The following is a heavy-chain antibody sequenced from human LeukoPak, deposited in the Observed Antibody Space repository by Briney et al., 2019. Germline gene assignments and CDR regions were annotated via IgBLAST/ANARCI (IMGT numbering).Heavy chain of an antibody. D-gene: IGHD5-12*01. V-gene: IGHV3-23*01. Sequence: GGSLRLSCAASGFTFSSYAVSWVRQAPGKGLEWVSAISGSGGSTYYADSVKGRFTISRGNSKNTLYLQMNSLRAEDTAVYYCANQGGDSGYDSYYFDYWGQGTLVTVSS. CDR2: ISGSGGST. CDR1: GFTFSSYA. CDR3: ANQGGDSGYDSYYFDY. J-gene: IGHJ4*02.